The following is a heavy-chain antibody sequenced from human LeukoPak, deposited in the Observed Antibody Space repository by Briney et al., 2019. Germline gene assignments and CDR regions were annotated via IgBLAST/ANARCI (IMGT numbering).Heavy chain of an antibody. V-gene: IGHV4-34*01. Sequence: SETLSLTCAVYGGSFSGYYWSWIRQPPGKGLEWIGEINHSGSTNYNPSLKSRVTISVDTSKNQFSLKLSSVTAADTAVYYCARGRCSSTSCWGHEPANWFGPWGQGTLVTVSS. D-gene: IGHD2-2*01. CDR3: ARGRCSSTSCWGHEPANWFGP. J-gene: IGHJ5*02. CDR1: GGSFSGYY. CDR2: INHSGST.